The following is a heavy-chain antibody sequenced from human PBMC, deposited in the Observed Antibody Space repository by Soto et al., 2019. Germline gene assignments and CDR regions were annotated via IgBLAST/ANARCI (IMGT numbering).Heavy chain of an antibody. CDR3: ATDSGSYSGYSYYAMDV. CDR2: ISGSGSSI. J-gene: IGHJ6*02. D-gene: IGHD1-26*01. V-gene: IGHV3-48*03. CDR1: GLTFSGYE. Sequence: PGGSLRLSCTASGLTFSGYEMNWVCQAPGKGLEWVSSISGSGSSISYADSVRGRFIITRDNAENSLYLQMNSLRAEDTAVYYCATDSGSYSGYSYYAMDVWGQGTTVTVSS.